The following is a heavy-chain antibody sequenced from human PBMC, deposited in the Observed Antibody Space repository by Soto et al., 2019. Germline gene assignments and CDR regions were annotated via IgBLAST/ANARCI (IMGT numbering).Heavy chain of an antibody. Sequence: LGESLKISCKGSGYSFTSYWIGWVRQMPGKGLEWMGIIYPGDSDTRYSPSFQGQVTMTTDTSTSTAYMELRSLRSDGTAVYYCARASGIVGAYYFDYWGQGTLVTVSS. D-gene: IGHD1-26*01. J-gene: IGHJ4*02. V-gene: IGHV5-51*01. CDR3: ARASGIVGAYYFDY. CDR1: GYSFTSYW. CDR2: IYPGDSDT.